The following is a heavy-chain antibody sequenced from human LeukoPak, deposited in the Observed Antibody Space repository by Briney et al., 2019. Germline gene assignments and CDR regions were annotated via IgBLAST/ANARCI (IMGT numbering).Heavy chain of an antibody. CDR3: AKDRNVLAVAEYYFDY. V-gene: IGHV3-23*01. CDR1: GFTFSSYA. CDR2: ISGSGGST. D-gene: IGHD6-19*01. Sequence: GGSLRLSCAASGFTFSSYAMSWVRQAPGKGLEWVSAISGSGGSTYYADSVKGRLTISRDNSKNTLYLQMNSLRAEDTAVYYCAKDRNVLAVAEYYFDYWGQGTLVTVSS. J-gene: IGHJ4*02.